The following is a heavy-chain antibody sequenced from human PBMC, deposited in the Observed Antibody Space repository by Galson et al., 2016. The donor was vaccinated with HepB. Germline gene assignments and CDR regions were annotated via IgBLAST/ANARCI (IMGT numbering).Heavy chain of an antibody. CDR1: GGSFSGYH. D-gene: IGHD2-2*01. J-gene: IGHJ4*02. Sequence: ETLSLTCAVSGGSFSGYHWTWIRQPPGKGLEWIGEINHSGSTNYNPSLKSRVTISVDTSKNQFSLRLSSVTAADTAVYYCARDSSSRSTEPFEYWGQGTLVTVSS. CDR2: INHSGST. V-gene: IGHV4-34*01. CDR3: ARDSSSRSTEPFEY.